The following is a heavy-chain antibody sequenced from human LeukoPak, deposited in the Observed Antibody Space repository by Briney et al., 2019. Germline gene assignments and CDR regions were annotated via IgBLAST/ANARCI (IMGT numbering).Heavy chain of an antibody. CDR1: GFTFSSYA. CDR2: ISGSSDIT. Sequence: GGSLRLSCAASGFTFSSYAMNWVRQAPGKGLEWVSAISGSSDITYYADSVKGRFTISRDNSKNTLYLQMKSLRAEDTAVYYCAKGGGYEAQYYYYYLDVWGKGTTVTISS. D-gene: IGHD5-12*01. V-gene: IGHV3-23*01. J-gene: IGHJ6*03. CDR3: AKGGGYEAQYYYYYLDV.